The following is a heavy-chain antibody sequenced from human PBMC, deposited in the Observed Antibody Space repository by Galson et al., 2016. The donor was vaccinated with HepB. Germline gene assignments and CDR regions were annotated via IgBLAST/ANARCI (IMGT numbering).Heavy chain of an antibody. V-gene: IGHV3-53*01. Sequence: SLRLSCAASGFSVSGKYMSWARQAPGKGLEWVSAIFSGGDTYYRASVKGRITISRDTSKNTLYLQMNNLSTEDTAIYYCEGYSDPFDIWGQGTMVTVSS. D-gene: IGHD3-22*01. CDR1: GFSVSGKY. J-gene: IGHJ3*02. CDR3: EGYSDPFDI. CDR2: IFSGGDT.